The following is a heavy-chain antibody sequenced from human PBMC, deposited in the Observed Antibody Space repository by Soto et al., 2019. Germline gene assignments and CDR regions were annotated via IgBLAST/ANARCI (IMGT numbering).Heavy chain of an antibody. Sequence: SQTLSLTCAISGDSVSSNSAAWNWIRQSPSRGLEWLGRTYYRSKWYNDYAVSVKSRITINPDTSKNQFSLQLNSVTPEDTAVYYCAREGKLAIDDTAMVGQNYFDYWGQGTLVTVSS. J-gene: IGHJ4*02. D-gene: IGHD5-18*01. V-gene: IGHV6-1*01. CDR1: GDSVSSNSAA. CDR2: TYYRSKWYN. CDR3: AREGKLAIDDTAMVGQNYFDY.